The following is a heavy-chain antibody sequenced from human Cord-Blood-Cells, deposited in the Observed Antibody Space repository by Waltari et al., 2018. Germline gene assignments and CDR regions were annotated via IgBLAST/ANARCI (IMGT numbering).Heavy chain of an antibody. J-gene: IGHJ6*02. CDR3: ARQKDPSPFYYYYYGMDV. Sequence: QVQLVQSGAEVKKPGASVKVSCKASGYTFTSYDITWVRQATGQGLEWMGWMNPNSGNTGYAQKFQGRVTMTRNTSISTAYMELSSLRSEDTAVYYCARQKDPSPFYYYYYGMDVWGQGTTVTVSS. V-gene: IGHV1-8*01. CDR1: GYTFTSYD. CDR2: MNPNSGNT.